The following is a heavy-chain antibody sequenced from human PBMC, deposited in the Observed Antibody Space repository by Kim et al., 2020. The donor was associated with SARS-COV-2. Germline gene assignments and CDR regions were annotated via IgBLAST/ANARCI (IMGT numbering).Heavy chain of an antibody. CDR3: ARRAPSPDYKYFAVDV. J-gene: IGHJ6*02. V-gene: IGHV1-8*01. D-gene: IGHD4-4*01. CDR2: MNPNLGNT. Sequence: ASVKVSCKASGYSFTGYDINWVRQATGQGLEWMGWMNPNLGNTGYVQKLQGRVTLTWDTSIRTAYMELSSLKSEDTAVYYCARRAPSPDYKYFAVDVWGQRTTVTVSS. CDR1: GYSFTGYD.